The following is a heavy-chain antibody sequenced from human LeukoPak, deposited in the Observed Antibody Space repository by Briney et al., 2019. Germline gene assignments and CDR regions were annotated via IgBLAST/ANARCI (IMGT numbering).Heavy chain of an antibody. V-gene: IGHV3-72*01. CDR3: ARDSYDGRSSSLGYDY. Sequence: GGSLRLSCAASGFTFSDYYMDWVRQAPGKGLEWVGRVRNKDSSYTKQYAATVKGRFTISRDDSKNSLYLQMNSQKTEDTAMYYFARDSYDGRSSSLGYDYWGQGTLVTVSS. J-gene: IGHJ4*02. D-gene: IGHD3-22*01. CDR1: GFTFSDYY. CDR2: VRNKDSSYTK.